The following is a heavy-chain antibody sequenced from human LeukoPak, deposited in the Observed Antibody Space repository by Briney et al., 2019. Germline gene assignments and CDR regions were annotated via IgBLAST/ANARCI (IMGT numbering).Heavy chain of an antibody. D-gene: IGHD7-27*01. Sequence: GGSLRLSCAVSGFTFRTYGMHWVRQAPGKGLEWVAFMRYDGGNKYYVDSVKGRFTISRDNSKNTLYLQMNSPRAEDTAAYYCAKDGNWARFENWGQGTLVTVSS. V-gene: IGHV3-30*02. CDR3: AKDGNWARFEN. CDR1: GFTFRTYG. CDR2: MRYDGGNK. J-gene: IGHJ4*02.